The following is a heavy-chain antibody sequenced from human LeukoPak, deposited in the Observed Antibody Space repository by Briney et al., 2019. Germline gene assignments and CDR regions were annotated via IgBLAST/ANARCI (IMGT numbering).Heavy chain of an antibody. J-gene: IGHJ4*02. CDR2: INTDGSTT. D-gene: IGHD2-2*01. CDR3: ARESGYCSSTSCYRPEDY. CDR1: GFTLIKYW. Sequence: GGSLRLSCAASGFTLIKYWMHWVRQAPGKGLVWVSRINTDGSTTTYADSVKGRFTISRDNAKNTLYLQMNSLRAEDTAVYYCARESGYCSSTSCYRPEDYWGQGTLVTVSS. V-gene: IGHV3-74*01.